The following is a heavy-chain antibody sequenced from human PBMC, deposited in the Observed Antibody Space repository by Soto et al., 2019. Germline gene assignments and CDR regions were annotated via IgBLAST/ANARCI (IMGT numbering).Heavy chain of an antibody. V-gene: IGHV4-34*01. D-gene: IGHD6-13*01. CDR1: GGSFSCYY. CDR2: INHSGST. Sequence: SETLSLTCAVYGGSFSCYYWSWIRQPPGKGLEWIGEINHSGSTNYNPSLKSRVTISVDTSTNQFSLKLTSVTAADTAVYYCARGGPYSSSLYYFDYWGQGTLVTVSS. J-gene: IGHJ4*02. CDR3: ARGGPYSSSLYYFDY.